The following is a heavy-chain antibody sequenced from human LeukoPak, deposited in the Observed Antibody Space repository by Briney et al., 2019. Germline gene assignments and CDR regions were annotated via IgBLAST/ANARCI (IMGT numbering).Heavy chain of an antibody. Sequence: GASVKVSCKASGYTFTSYYMHWVRQAPGQGLEWMGIINPSGGSTSYAQKFQGRVTMTRDTSTSTVYMELSSLRSEDTAVYYCARHSGSYAYFDYWGQGTLVTASS. V-gene: IGHV1-46*01. D-gene: IGHD1-26*01. CDR3: ARHSGSYAYFDY. CDR1: GYTFTSYY. J-gene: IGHJ4*02. CDR2: INPSGGST.